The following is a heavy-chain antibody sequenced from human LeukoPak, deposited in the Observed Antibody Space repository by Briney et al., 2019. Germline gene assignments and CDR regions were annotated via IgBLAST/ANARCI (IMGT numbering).Heavy chain of an antibody. V-gene: IGHV3-23*01. CDR1: GFTFSSYA. CDR2: ISGRGGST. CDR3: AKFPPDYDYVWGTASFDP. D-gene: IGHD3-16*01. Sequence: GGSLRLSCAASGFTFSSYAMSWVRQAPGKGLEWVSAISGRGGSTYYADSVRGRFTISRDNSKNTLYLQMNSLRAEDTAVYYCAKFPPDYDYVWGTASFDPWGQGTLVTVSS. J-gene: IGHJ5*02.